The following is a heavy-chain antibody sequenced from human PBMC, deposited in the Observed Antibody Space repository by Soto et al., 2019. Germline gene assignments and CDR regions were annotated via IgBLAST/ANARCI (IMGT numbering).Heavy chain of an antibody. CDR2: IKQDRTEK. J-gene: IGHJ4*02. D-gene: IGHD5-12*01. Sequence: GGSLRLSCAASGFTFSNYWMSWVRQAPGKGLEWVANIKQDRTEKNYVDSVRGRFTISRDNAKNSLDLQMNSLTAEDTAVYYCASVAIWGQGTLVTVSS. CDR3: ASVAI. CDR1: GFTFSNYW. V-gene: IGHV3-7*01.